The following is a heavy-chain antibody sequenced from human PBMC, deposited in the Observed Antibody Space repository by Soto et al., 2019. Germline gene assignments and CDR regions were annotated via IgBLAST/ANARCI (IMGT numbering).Heavy chain of an antibody. CDR1: GGSISSGDYY. CDR3: ARTPYYDSSGYYYSLHLEY. Sequence: SETLSLTCTVSGGSISSGDYYWSWIRQPPGKGLEWIGYIYYSGSTYYNPSLKSRVTISVDTSKNQFSLKLSSVTAADTAVYYCARTPYYDSSGYYYSLHLEYWGQGTLVTVSS. CDR2: IYYSGST. V-gene: IGHV4-30-4*01. J-gene: IGHJ4*02. D-gene: IGHD3-22*01.